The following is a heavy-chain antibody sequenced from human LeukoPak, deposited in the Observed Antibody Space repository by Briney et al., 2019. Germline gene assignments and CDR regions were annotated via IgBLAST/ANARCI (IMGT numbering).Heavy chain of an antibody. CDR1: GGSISSSSYY. Sequence: SETLSLTCTVSGGSISSSSYYWGWLRQPPGKGLEWIGSIYYSGSSYYNPSLKSRVTVSVDTSKNQFSLKLSSVTAADTAVYYCASSSRREVSFDYWGQGTLVTVSS. CDR2: IYYSGSS. D-gene: IGHD2-21*01. CDR3: ASSSRREVSFDY. J-gene: IGHJ4*02. V-gene: IGHV4-39*01.